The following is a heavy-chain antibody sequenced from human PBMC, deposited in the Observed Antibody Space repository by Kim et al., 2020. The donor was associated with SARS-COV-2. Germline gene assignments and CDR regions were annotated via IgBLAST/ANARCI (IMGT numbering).Heavy chain of an antibody. D-gene: IGHD6-13*01. CDR3: AKDIGPQIAAADY. V-gene: IGHV3-9*01. CDR1: GFTFDDYA. CDR2: ISWNSGSI. Sequence: GGSLRLSCAASGFTFDDYAMHWVRQAPGKGLEWVSGISWNSGSIGYADSVKGRFTISRDNAKNSLYLQMNSLRAEDTALYYCAKDIGPQIAAADYWGQGTLVTVSS. J-gene: IGHJ4*02.